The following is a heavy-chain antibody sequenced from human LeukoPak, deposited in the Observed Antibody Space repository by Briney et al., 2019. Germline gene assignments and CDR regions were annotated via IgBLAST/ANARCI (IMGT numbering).Heavy chain of an antibody. CDR3: ARLRGLYSGYDRAADY. CDR1: GYSFTSYW. CDR2: IYPGDSDT. Sequence: GASLQISSNGSGYSFTSYWIGWVRQLPGKGLEWMGIIYPGDSDTKYSPSFQDQVTISVDKSISTAYLQWSSLRASDTAMYYCARLRGLYSGYDRAADYWGQGTLVTVSS. J-gene: IGHJ4*02. V-gene: IGHV5-51*01. D-gene: IGHD5-12*01.